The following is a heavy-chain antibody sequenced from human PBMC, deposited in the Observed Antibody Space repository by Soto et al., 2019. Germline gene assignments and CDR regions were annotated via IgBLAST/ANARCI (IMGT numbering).Heavy chain of an antibody. Sequence: SETLSLTCTVSGGSISSSSSYWGWIRQSPGKGLEWIGNIYYNGSTYCNPSLKSRVTISVDTSKNQFSLKLSSVTAADTAVYYCAREFIAVAGFDAFDIWGQGTMVT. J-gene: IGHJ3*02. CDR1: GGSISSSSSY. V-gene: IGHV4-39*01. D-gene: IGHD6-19*01. CDR3: AREFIAVAGFDAFDI. CDR2: IYYNGST.